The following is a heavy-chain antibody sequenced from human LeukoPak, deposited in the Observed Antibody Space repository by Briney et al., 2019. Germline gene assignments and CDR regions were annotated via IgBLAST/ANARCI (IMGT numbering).Heavy chain of an antibody. J-gene: IGHJ3*02. D-gene: IGHD5-18*01. Sequence: EASVKVSCKASGGTFSSYTISWVRQAPGQGLEWMGRIIPILGIANYAQKFQGGVTITADKSTSTAYMELSSLRSEDTAVYYCARDWGVGGYSYGNAXDIWGQGTMVTVSS. CDR1: GGTFSSYT. CDR3: ARDWGVGGYSYGNAXDI. V-gene: IGHV1-69*04. CDR2: IIPILGIA.